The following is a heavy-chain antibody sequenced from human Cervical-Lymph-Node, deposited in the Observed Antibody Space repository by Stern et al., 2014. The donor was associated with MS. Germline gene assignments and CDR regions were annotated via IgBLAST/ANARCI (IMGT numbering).Heavy chain of an antibody. Sequence: VQLVESGTKIKRPGSSVKVSCKASGGTFSSFAISWLRQAPGQGPEWMGGIIHIIGTANYAQKFQGRVTITADVSTTTAYMELSSLRSEDTAVYYCARGRNGYPGIFDYWGQGTLVTVSS. CDR3: ARGRNGYPGIFDY. CDR1: GGTFSSFA. V-gene: IGHV1-69*01. CDR2: IIHIIGTA. J-gene: IGHJ4*02. D-gene: IGHD5-24*01.